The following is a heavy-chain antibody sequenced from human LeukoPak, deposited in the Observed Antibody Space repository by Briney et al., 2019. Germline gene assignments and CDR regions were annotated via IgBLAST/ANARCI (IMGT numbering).Heavy chain of an antibody. CDR2: IGTAGDT. CDR1: GFTFSSYD. V-gene: IGHV3-13*01. J-gene: IGHJ4*02. D-gene: IGHD1-26*01. Sequence: GGSLRLSCAASGFTFSSYDMHWVRQATGKGLEWVSAIGTAGDTYYPGSVKGRFTISRENAENSLYLQMNSLRAGDTAVYYCARGRSYYSSPFDYWGQGTLVTVSS. CDR3: ARGRSYYSSPFDY.